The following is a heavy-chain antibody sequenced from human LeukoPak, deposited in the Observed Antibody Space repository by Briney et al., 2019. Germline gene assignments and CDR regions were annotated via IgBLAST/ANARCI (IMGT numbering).Heavy chain of an antibody. CDR3: ARGPKPTIISRAVRPRAMDV. J-gene: IGHJ6*03. D-gene: IGHD4-17*01. Sequence: PGGSVRLSCACSGIILSDYRIHWVGHVAGKGLVWVARINSDASTTTYADAVKGRSTISRDNARNTAYLQMTSLRAEDTAVYFWARGPKPTIISRAVRPRAMDVSGTGATVTVSS. CDR1: GIILSDYR. V-gene: IGHV3-74*01. CDR2: INSDASTT.